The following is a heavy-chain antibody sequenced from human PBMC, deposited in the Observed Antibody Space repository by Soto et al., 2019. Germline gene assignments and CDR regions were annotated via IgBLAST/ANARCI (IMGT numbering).Heavy chain of an antibody. Sequence: GGSLRLSCAASGFTFSSYGMHWVRQAPGKGLEWVAVISYDGSNKYYADSVKGRFTISRDNSKNTLYLQMNSLRAEDTAVYHCAKDWAYYYDSSHTPLWFDPWGQGTLVTVSS. D-gene: IGHD3-22*01. CDR2: ISYDGSNK. J-gene: IGHJ5*02. CDR1: GFTFSSYG. V-gene: IGHV3-30*18. CDR3: AKDWAYYYDSSHTPLWFDP.